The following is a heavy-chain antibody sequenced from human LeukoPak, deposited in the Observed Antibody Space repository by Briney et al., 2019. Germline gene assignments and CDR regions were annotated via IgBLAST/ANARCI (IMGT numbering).Heavy chain of an antibody. D-gene: IGHD3-22*01. V-gene: IGHV1-69*13. CDR3: ARAPVHYDSSGYNDY. CDR2: IIPIFGTA. Sequence: GASVKVSCKASGGTFSSYAISWVRQAPGQGLEWMGGIIPIFGTANYAQKFQGRVTITADESKSTAYMELSSLRSEDTAVYYCARAPVHYDSSGYNDYWGQGTLVTVSS. CDR1: GGTFSSYA. J-gene: IGHJ4*02.